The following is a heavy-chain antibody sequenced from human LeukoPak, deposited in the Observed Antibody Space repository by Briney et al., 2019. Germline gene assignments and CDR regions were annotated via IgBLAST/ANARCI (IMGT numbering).Heavy chain of an antibody. Sequence: GGSLRLSCAASGFTFSSYSMNWVRQAPGKGLEWVSSISSSSSYIYYADSVKGRFTISRDNANNSLYLQMNSLRAEDTALYYCARDETYYDSSGYPYYFYYWGQGTLVTVSS. D-gene: IGHD3-22*01. CDR1: GFTFSSYS. CDR3: ARDETYYDSSGYPYYFYY. V-gene: IGHV3-21*01. CDR2: ISSSSSYI. J-gene: IGHJ4*02.